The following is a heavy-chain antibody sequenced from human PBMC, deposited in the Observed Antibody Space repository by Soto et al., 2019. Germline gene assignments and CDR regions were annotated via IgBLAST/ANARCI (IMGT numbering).Heavy chain of an antibody. J-gene: IGHJ1*01. CDR2: ISYDGSNK. V-gene: IGHV3-30-3*01. D-gene: IGHD6-19*01. CDR1: GFTFSSYA. Sequence: QVQLVESGGGVVQPGRSLRLSCAASGFTFSSYAMHWVRQAPGKGLEWVAVISYDGSNKYYADSVKGRFTISRDNSKNXRYLQMNSLRAEDTAVYYCAREGREQWLDSAEYFQHWGQGTLVTVSS. CDR3: AREGREQWLDSAEYFQH.